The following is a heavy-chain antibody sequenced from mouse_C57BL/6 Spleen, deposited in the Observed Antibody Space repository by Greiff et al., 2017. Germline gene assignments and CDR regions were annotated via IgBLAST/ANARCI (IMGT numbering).Heavy chain of an antibody. CDR1: GFTFRSYG. CDR3: ARREDYDEGWYFDV. Sequence: EVKLMESGGDLVKPGGSLKLSCAASGFTFRSYGMSWVRQTPDKRLEWVATISSGGSYTYYPDSVKGRFTISRDNAKNTLYLQMSRLKSEDTAMYYCARREDYDEGWYFDVWGTGTTVTVSS. V-gene: IGHV5-6*02. CDR2: ISSGGSYT. J-gene: IGHJ1*03. D-gene: IGHD2-4*01.